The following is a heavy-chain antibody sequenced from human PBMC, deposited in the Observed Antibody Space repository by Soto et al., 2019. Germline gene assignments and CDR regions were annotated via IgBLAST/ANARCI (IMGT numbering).Heavy chain of an antibody. D-gene: IGHD2-21*02. J-gene: IGHJ4*02. CDR2: ISYDGSNK. V-gene: IGHV3-30*18. CDR3: AKDSRIVVVTAPYDY. CDR1: GFTFSSYG. Sequence: QVQLVESGGGVVPPGRSLRLSCAASGFTFSSYGMHWVRQAPGKGLEWMAVISYDGSNKYYADSVKGRFTISRDNSKNTLYLQKNSLRAEDAAVFYCAKDSRIVVVTAPYDYWGQGTLVTVSS.